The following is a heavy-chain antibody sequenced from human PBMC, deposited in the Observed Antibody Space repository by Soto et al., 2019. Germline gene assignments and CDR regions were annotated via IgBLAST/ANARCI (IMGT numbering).Heavy chain of an antibody. CDR3: ATWHEREHAYDV. CDR2: LYDVDGS. Sequence: VGSLRLSCAAFGLTVSGKKYVAWVRQAPGKGLEWVSALYDVDGSFYADSVKGRFTTSSDSSKTTVYLQMNGLRPDDTAVYYCATWHEREHAYDVWGQGTTVTVSS. J-gene: IGHJ3*01. CDR1: GLTVSGKKY. V-gene: IGHV3-53*01. D-gene: IGHD1-1*01.